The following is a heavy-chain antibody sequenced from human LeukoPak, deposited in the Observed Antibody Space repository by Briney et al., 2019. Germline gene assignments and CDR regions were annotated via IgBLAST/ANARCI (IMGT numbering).Heavy chain of an antibody. CDR2: INPNSGGT. D-gene: IGHD6-25*01. V-gene: IGHV1-2*02. CDR1: GYTFTGYY. CDR3: ARSPPFSAARGRWFDP. Sequence: GASVKVSCKASGYTFTGYYMHWVRQAPGQGLEWMGWINPNSGGTNYAQKFQGRVTMTRDTSISTAYMELSRLRSDDTAVYYCARSPPFSAARGRWFDPWGQGTLVTVSS. J-gene: IGHJ5*02.